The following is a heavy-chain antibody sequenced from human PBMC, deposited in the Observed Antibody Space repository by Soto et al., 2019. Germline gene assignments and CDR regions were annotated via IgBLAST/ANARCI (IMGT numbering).Heavy chain of an antibody. D-gene: IGHD1-1*01. V-gene: IGHV3-7*01. CDR3: ARGDNPEY. J-gene: IGHJ4*02. Sequence: EVQLVESGGGLVQPVGSLRLSCAASGFTFSSHWMTWVRQAPGKGLEWVANINEDGSEKYYMDSVKGRFTISRDNAKNSMYLQMNSLRAEDTAVFYCARGDNPEYWGQGTLVTVSS. CDR1: GFTFSSHW. CDR2: INEDGSEK.